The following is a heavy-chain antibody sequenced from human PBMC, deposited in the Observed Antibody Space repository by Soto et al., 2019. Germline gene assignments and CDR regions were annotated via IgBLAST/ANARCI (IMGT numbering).Heavy chain of an antibody. V-gene: IGHV1-18*01. CDR3: ARDWETTVTTQPDY. CDR2: ISAYHGNT. J-gene: IGHJ4*02. Sequence: QVQLVQSGAEVKKPGASVKVSCKASGYTFTSYGISWVRQAPGQGLEWMGWISAYHGNTNDAQKLQGRVTMTTDTTTTTAYMALRSLRSDDTAVYYCARDWETTVTTQPDYWGQGTLVTVSS. CDR1: GYTFTSYG. D-gene: IGHD4-17*01.